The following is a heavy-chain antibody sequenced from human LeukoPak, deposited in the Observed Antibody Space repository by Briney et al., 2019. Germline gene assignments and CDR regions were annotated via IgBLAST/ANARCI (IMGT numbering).Heavy chain of an antibody. CDR2: ISGSGGST. J-gene: IGHJ4*02. CDR3: AKDGASVAVGSFDY. V-gene: IGHV3-23*01. Sequence: GGSLRLSCTASGFTFSSYAMSWVRQAPGKGLEWVSAISGSGGSTYYADSVKGRFTISRDNSKSTLYLQMNSLRAEDTAVYYCAKDGASVAVGSFDYWGQGTLVTVSS. CDR1: GFTFSSYA. D-gene: IGHD6-19*01.